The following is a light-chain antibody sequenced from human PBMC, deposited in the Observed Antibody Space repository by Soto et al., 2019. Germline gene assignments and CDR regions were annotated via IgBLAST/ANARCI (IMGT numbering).Light chain of an antibody. J-gene: IGKJ1*01. CDR3: HHFRT. V-gene: IGKV1-5*03. CDR2: KAS. Sequence: DIQMTQSPSTLSASVGDRVTITCRASQSISTWLAWYQQKPGKAPKLLIYKASSLESGVPASFSGSGSGTEFTLTINGLQPDDFAPYYYHHFRTFGQGTKVEI. CDR1: QSISTW.